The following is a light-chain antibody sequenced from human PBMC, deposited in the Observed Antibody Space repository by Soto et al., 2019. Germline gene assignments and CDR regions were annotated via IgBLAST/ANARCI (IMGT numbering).Light chain of an antibody. V-gene: IGKV3-20*01. CDR2: GAS. J-gene: IGKJ1*01. Sequence: EIVLTQSPATLSFSPGERATLSCRASQSVSSYLAWYQQKPGQAPRLLIFGASRRATGIPDRFSGSGSGTNFTLTISRLEPEDFAVYYCQQYGKLPRTFGQGTKVDIK. CDR1: QSVSSY. CDR3: QQYGKLPRT.